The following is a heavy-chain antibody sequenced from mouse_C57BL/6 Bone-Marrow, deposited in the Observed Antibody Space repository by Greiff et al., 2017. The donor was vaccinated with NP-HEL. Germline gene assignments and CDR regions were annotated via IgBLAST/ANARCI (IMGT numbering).Heavy chain of an antibody. Sequence: VKLQESGPELVKPGASVKISCKASGYAFSSSWMNWVKQRPGKGLEWIGRIYPGDGDTNYNGKFKGKATLTADKSSSTAYMQLSSLTSEDSAVYFCARGVRRYFDVWGTGTTVTVSS. V-gene: IGHV1-82*01. CDR2: IYPGDGDT. D-gene: IGHD2-14*01. CDR3: ARGVRRYFDV. J-gene: IGHJ1*03. CDR1: GYAFSSSW.